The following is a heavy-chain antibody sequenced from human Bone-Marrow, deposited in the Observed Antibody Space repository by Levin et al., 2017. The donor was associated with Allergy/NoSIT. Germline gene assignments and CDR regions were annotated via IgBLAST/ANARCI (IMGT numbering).Heavy chain of an antibody. V-gene: IGHV4-34*01. D-gene: IGHD6-13*01. CDR1: GGSFSGYY. CDR3: ARGKIGAAGTRKYFDY. CDR2: INHSGST. J-gene: IGHJ4*02. Sequence: SETLSLTCAVSGGSFSGYYWSWIRQPPGKGLEWIGEINHSGSTNYNASLKSRVTISLDTSKNQFSLKLSSVTAADTAVYYCARGKIGAAGTRKYFDYWGQGTLVPVSS.